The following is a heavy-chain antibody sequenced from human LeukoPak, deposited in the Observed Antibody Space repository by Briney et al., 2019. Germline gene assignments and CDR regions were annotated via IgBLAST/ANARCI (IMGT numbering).Heavy chain of an antibody. CDR2: MYYSGGT. Sequence: SETLSLTCTVSGGSISSGSYYWGWIRQPPGKGLEWIGSMYYSGGTSYNPSLNSRVTISVDTSKNRFSLKLSSVTAADTAVYYCASAYGDHDYWGQGTLVTVSS. D-gene: IGHD4-17*01. CDR3: ASAYGDHDY. CDR1: GGSISSGSYY. J-gene: IGHJ4*02. V-gene: IGHV4-39*01.